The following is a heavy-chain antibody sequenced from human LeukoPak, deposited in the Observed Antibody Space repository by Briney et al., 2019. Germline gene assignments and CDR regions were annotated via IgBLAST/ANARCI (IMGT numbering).Heavy chain of an antibody. CDR3: ARYSVDSSGHYRYYFDY. V-gene: IGHV1-46*01. CDR1: GYTFTSYY. J-gene: IGHJ4*02. Sequence: ASVKVSCKASGYTFTSYYMHWVRQAPGQGLEWMGIINPSGGSTSYAQKFQGRATMTRDTSTSTVYMELSSLRSEDTAVYYCARYSVDSSGHYRYYFDYWGQGTLVTVSS. CDR2: INPSGGST. D-gene: IGHD3-22*01.